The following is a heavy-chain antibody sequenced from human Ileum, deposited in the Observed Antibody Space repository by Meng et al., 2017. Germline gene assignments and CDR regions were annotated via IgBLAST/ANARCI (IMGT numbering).Heavy chain of an antibody. V-gene: IGHV3-15*01. CDR3: TTGKDY. Sequence: SGVVLVKPGGCLRRSCAASGFTVSSYSMNWVRQAPGKGLKWVGRIKSTTDAGTPDYAAPVKGRFTISINDSKNTLYLQMNSLKTEDTAVYYCTTGKDYWGQGTLVTVSS. CDR2: IKSTTDAGTP. J-gene: IGHJ4*02. CDR1: GFTVSSYS.